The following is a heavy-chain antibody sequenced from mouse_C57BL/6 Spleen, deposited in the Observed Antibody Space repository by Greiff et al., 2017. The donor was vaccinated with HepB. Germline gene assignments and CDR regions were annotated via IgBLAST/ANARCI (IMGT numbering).Heavy chain of an antibody. CDR1: GYTFTSYW. Sequence: QVQLQQPGAELVKPGASVKLSCKASGYTFTSYWMHWVKQRPGRGLEWIGRIDPNSGGTKYNEKFKSKATLTVDKPSSTAYMQLSSLTSEDSAVYYGAFYYGSSYGGNYFDYWGQGTTLTVSS. CDR2: IDPNSGGT. J-gene: IGHJ2*01. V-gene: IGHV1-72*01. D-gene: IGHD1-1*01. CDR3: AFYYGSSYGGNYFDY.